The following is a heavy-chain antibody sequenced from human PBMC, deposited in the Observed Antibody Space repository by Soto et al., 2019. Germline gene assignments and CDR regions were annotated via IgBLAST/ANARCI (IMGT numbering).Heavy chain of an antibody. CDR1: GYSFTSLD. D-gene: IGHD1-26*01. J-gene: IGHJ4*02. CDR2: MQPSSGRT. CDR3: ARGVTAGVDY. V-gene: IGHV1-8*01. Sequence: QVQLVQSGAEVREPGASVKVSCKASGYSFTSLDINRVRQTTGQGLEWMGWMQPSSGRTGYAQKFQGRVTITRDTPINTAYMELSSLTSDDTAFYYCARGVTAGVDYWGQGTLVTVSS.